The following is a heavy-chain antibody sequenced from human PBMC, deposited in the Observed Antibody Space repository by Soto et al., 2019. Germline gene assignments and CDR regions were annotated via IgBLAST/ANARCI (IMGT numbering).Heavy chain of an antibody. V-gene: IGHV1-69*04. CDR1: GGTFSSYT. CDR2: IIPILGIA. D-gene: IGHD2-2*01. CDR3: ARDSFQGYCSSTSCPHGYYMDV. Sequence: ASVKVSCKASGGTFSSYTISWVRQAPGQGLEWMGRIIPILGIANYAQKFQGRVTITADKSTSTAYMELSSLRSEDTAVYYCARDSFQGYCSSTSCPHGYYMDVWGKGTTVTVSS. J-gene: IGHJ6*03.